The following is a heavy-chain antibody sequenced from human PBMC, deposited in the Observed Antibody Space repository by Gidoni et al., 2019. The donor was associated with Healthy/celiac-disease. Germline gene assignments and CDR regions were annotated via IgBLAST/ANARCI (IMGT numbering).Heavy chain of an antibody. CDR2: ISSSGSTI. V-gene: IGHV3-48*03. Sequence: EVQLVESGGGLVQPGGSLRLSCAASGFTFSSYEMNWVRQAPGKGLEWVSYISSSGSTIYYADSVKGRFTISRDNAKNSLYLQMNSLRAEDTAVYYCATLVVVTAFDAFDIWGQGTMVTVSS. D-gene: IGHD2-21*02. CDR3: ATLVVVTAFDAFDI. J-gene: IGHJ3*02. CDR1: GFTFSSYE.